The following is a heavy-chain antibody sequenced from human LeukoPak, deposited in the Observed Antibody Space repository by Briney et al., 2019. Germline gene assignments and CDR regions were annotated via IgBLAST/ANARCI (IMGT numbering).Heavy chain of an antibody. D-gene: IGHD3-3*01. V-gene: IGHV3-21*01. CDR1: GFTFSSYS. J-gene: IGHJ5*02. Sequence: PGGSLRLSCAATGFTFSSYSMNWVRQAPGKGLEWVSSISSSSSYIYYADSVKGRFTISRDSAKNSLYLQMNSLRAEDTAVYYCARVLPGYDFWSGYYSGSNWFDPWGQGTLVTVSS. CDR3: ARVLPGYDFWSGYYSGSNWFDP. CDR2: ISSSSSYI.